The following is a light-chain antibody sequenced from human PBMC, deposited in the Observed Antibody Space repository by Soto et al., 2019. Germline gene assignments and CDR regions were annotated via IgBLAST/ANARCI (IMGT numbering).Light chain of an antibody. Sequence: DIQMTQSPSTLSASVGDRVTITCRASQSISSWLAWYQQKPGKAPKLLIYDASSVESGVPSRFSGSGSGTECTLTISRLQPDDFATYYCQQYNSYSRTFGQGTKVEIK. CDR3: QQYNSYSRT. CDR2: DAS. J-gene: IGKJ1*01. CDR1: QSISSW. V-gene: IGKV1-5*01.